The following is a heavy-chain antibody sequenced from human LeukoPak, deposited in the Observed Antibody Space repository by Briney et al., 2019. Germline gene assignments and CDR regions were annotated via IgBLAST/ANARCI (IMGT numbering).Heavy chain of an antibody. CDR2: ISSRSSYL. CDR1: GFTFISYS. J-gene: IGHJ4*02. V-gene: IGHV3-21*01. D-gene: IGHD5-24*01. Sequence: GGSLRLSCAASGFTFISYSMTWVRQAPGKGLEWVSSISSRSSYLYYVDSLKSRFTISRDYAKNLLYLQMNSLSAEDTAVYYCARNIGGYKLYNFDSWGQGTLVTVSS. CDR3: ARNIGGYKLYNFDS.